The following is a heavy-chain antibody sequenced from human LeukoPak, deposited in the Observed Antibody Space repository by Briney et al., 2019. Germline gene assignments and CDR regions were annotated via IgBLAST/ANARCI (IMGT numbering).Heavy chain of an antibody. V-gene: IGHV1-8*03. CDR1: GYTFSNYD. CDR2: MNPNSGNT. D-gene: IGHD2-8*01. Sequence: ASVKVSCKASGYTFSNYDINWVRQATGQGLEWMGWMNPNSGNTGYAQKFQGRVTITRNTSISTAYMELSSLRSDDTAVYYCARPANLYYASDAFDLWGQGTMVTVSS. J-gene: IGHJ3*01. CDR3: ARPANLYYASDAFDL.